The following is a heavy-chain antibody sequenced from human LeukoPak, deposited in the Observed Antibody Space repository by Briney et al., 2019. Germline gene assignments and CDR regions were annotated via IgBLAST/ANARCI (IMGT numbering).Heavy chain of an antibody. V-gene: IGHV3-21*01. J-gene: IGHJ4*02. Sequence: GGSLRLSCAASGFTFSSYSMNWVRQAPGKGLEWVSSISSSSSYIYYADSVKGRFTISRDNAKNSLYLQMNSPGAEDTAVYYCATDRDSSRQKRFDYWGQGTLVTVSS. D-gene: IGHD6-13*01. CDR3: ATDRDSSRQKRFDY. CDR2: ISSSSSYI. CDR1: GFTFSSYS.